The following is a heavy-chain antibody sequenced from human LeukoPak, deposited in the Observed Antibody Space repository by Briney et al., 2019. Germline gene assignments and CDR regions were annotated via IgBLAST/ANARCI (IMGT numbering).Heavy chain of an antibody. Sequence: SETLSLTCTVSGGSISSYYWSWIRQPPGKGLEWIAYIYYSGSTNYNPSLKSRVTISVDTSKNQFSLKLSSVTAADTAVYYCARANYYGSGSYYKYYYYYMDVWGKGTTVTISS. CDR1: GGSISSYY. CDR3: ARANYYGSGSYYKYYYYYMDV. CDR2: IYYSGST. D-gene: IGHD3-10*01. V-gene: IGHV4-59*01. J-gene: IGHJ6*03.